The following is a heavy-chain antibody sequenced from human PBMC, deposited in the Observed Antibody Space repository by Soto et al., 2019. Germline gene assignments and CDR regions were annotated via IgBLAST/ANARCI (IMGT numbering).Heavy chain of an antibody. J-gene: IGHJ5*02. Sequence: SETLSLTCTVSGGSISSGGYYWSWIRQHPGKGMEWIGYIYYSGSTYYKPSLKSRVNISVDTSKNQFSLKLSSVTAADTAVYYCARVGGINWFDPWGQGTLVTVSS. CDR1: GGSISSGGYY. D-gene: IGHD3-16*01. CDR3: ARVGGINWFDP. V-gene: IGHV4-31*03. CDR2: IYYSGST.